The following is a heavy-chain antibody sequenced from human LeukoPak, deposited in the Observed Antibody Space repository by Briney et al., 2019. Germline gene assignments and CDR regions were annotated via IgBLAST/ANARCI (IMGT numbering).Heavy chain of an antibody. D-gene: IGHD3-22*01. V-gene: IGHV1-69*04. CDR3: ARSQFHYYDSSGYTPLPLWY. CDR1: GGTFSSHA. J-gene: IGHJ4*02. CDR2: IIPIFGIA. Sequence: GASVKVSCKASGGTFSSHAISWVRQAPGQGLEWMGRIIPIFGIANYAQKFQGRVTITADKSTSTAYMELSSLRSEDTAVYYCARSQFHYYDSSGYTPLPLWYWGQGTLVTVSS.